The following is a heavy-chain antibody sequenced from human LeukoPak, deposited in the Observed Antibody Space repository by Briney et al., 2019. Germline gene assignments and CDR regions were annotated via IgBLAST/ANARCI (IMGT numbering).Heavy chain of an antibody. CDR3: ARQLYELLYYLDY. J-gene: IGHJ4*02. V-gene: IGHV3-23*01. Sequence: GGSLRLSCAVSGFTFSSFAMSWVSQAPGELLGWVSAISGSGGSTYYADSVKGRFTISRDNSKNTLYLQMNSLRAEDTAVYYCARQLYELLYYLDYWGQGTLVTVSS. D-gene: IGHD5/OR15-5a*01. CDR2: ISGSGGST. CDR1: GFTFSSFA.